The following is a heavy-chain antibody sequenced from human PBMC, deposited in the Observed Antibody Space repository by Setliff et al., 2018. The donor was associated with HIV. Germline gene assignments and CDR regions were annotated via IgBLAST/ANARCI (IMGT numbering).Heavy chain of an antibody. D-gene: IGHD1-26*01. J-gene: IGHJ4*02. CDR1: GGSFSGYY. CDR3: AGGPGTTSIDY. V-gene: IGHV4-34*01. Sequence: SETLSLTCAVYGGSFSGYYWSWIRQPPGKGLEWIGESNHSGSTNYNMSLWSRVTISLDASRNQFSLELISVTAADTAVYYCAGGPGTTSIDYWAQGTLVTV. CDR2: SNHSGST.